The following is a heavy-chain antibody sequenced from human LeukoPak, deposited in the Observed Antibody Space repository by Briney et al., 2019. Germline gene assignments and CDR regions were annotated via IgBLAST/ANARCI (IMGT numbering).Heavy chain of an antibody. Sequence: GGSLRLSCAASGFTFSSYGMHWVRQAPGKGLEWVAFIRYDGSNKYYADSVKGRFTISRDNSKNTLYLQMNSLRAEDTAVYYCAKDGGGYDTSGYYYGDYWGQGTLVTVSS. CDR3: AKDGGGYDTSGYYYGDY. J-gene: IGHJ4*02. CDR2: IRYDGSNK. D-gene: IGHD3-22*01. V-gene: IGHV3-30*02. CDR1: GFTFSSYG.